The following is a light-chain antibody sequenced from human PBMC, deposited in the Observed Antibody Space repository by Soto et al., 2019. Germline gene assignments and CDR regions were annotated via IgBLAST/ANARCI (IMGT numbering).Light chain of an antibody. Sequence: QSVLTQPASVSGSPGQSITISCTGTSSDVGGYNYVSWYQQHPGKAPKLMIYEINNRPSGVSNRFSGSKSGNTASLTISGLQAEDEADYHCSSYRTSSTLDVFGAGTKLTVL. V-gene: IGLV2-14*01. CDR3: SSYRTSSTLDV. CDR1: SSDVGGYNY. CDR2: EIN. J-gene: IGLJ1*01.